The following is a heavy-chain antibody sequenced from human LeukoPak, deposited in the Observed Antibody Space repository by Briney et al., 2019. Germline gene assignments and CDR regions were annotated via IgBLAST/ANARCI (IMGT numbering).Heavy chain of an antibody. CDR1: VYTFTSYG. J-gene: IGHJ5*02. Sequence: APVKVSCKASVYTFTSYGISWVRQAPGQGLEWMGWISGYNGNTNYAQKLQGRVTMSTDTSTRTAYMELRSLRSDDTAVYYCAREGDNSGYFQNWFDPWGQGTLVTVSS. CDR2: ISGYNGNT. CDR3: AREGDNSGYFQNWFDP. D-gene: IGHD3-22*01. V-gene: IGHV1-18*01.